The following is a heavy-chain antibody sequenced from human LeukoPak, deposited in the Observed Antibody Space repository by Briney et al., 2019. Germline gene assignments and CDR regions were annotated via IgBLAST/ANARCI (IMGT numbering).Heavy chain of an antibody. D-gene: IGHD4-11*01. CDR1: GFTFSIYG. V-gene: IGHV3-30*03. CDR2: ISYDESNK. CDR3: ASTVAPQYYFDY. J-gene: IGHJ4*02. Sequence: GGSLRLSCAASGFTFSIYGMHWVRQAPHKGREWVGDISYDESNKYYADSVEGRFTISRDNSKNTLYLQMNSLRAEDTAVYYCASTVAPQYYFDYWGKGTLVTVSS.